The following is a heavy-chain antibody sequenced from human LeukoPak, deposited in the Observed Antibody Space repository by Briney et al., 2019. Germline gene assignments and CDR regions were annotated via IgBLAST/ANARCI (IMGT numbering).Heavy chain of an antibody. Sequence: ASVKVSCKASGYTFTSYGISWVRQAPGQGLEWMGWISAYNGNTNYAQKLQGRVTMTTDTSTSTAYMELRSLRSEDTAVYYCASAIAVAGQGYFQHWGQGTLVTVSS. J-gene: IGHJ1*01. CDR1: GYTFTSYG. V-gene: IGHV1-18*01. D-gene: IGHD6-19*01. CDR3: ASAIAVAGQGYFQH. CDR2: ISAYNGNT.